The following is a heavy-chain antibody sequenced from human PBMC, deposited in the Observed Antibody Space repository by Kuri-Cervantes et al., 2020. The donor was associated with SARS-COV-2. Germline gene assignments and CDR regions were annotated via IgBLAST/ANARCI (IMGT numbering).Heavy chain of an antibody. CDR3: ARGGDFWYFYYGMDV. J-gene: IGHJ6*02. D-gene: IGHD3-3*01. CDR2: IIPILGIA. CDR1: GGTFSSYT. Sequence: SVKVSCKASGGTFSSYTISWVRQAPGQGLEWMGRIIPILGIANYAQKFQGRVTITADKSTSTAYMELSSLRSEDTAVYYCARGGDFWYFYYGMDVWGQGTTVTVSS. V-gene: IGHV1-69*02.